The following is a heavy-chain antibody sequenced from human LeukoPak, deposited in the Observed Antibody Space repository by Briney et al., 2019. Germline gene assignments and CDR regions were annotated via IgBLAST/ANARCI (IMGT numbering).Heavy chain of an antibody. CDR3: ARSAFLVTAPGLYNFDY. CDR2: IYNSGST. D-gene: IGHD6-13*01. Sequence: SETLSLTCTVSGGSISSYYWSWIRQPAGKGLEWIGHIYNSGSTNYNPSLKGRVTMSVATSKNQLSLHLSSVTAAVTAVYDCARSAFLVTAPGLYNFDYWGEGTLVAV. V-gene: IGHV4-4*07. CDR1: GGSISSYY. J-gene: IGHJ4*02.